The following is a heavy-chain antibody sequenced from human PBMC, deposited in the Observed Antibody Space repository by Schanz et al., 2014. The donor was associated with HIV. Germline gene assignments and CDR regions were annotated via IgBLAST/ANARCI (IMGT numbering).Heavy chain of an antibody. J-gene: IGHJ4*02. CDR3: AKEAWYSSSLYYFDY. CDR1: GFTFSSYG. CDR2: ISYDGTNT. V-gene: IGHV3-30*18. D-gene: IGHD6-13*01. Sequence: QVQLVESGGGVVQPGRSLRLSCAASGFTFSSYGMHWVRQAPGKGLEWVAFISYDGTNTYYADSVKGRFTISRDNSKNTLYLQMNSLRAEDTAMYYCAKEAWYSSSLYYFDYWGQGTLVTVSS.